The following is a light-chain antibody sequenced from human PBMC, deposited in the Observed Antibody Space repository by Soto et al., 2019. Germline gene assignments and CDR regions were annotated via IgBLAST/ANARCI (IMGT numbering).Light chain of an antibody. J-gene: IGKJ2*01. Sequence: EIVLTQSPGILSLSPGEGATLSCRTSQAVSSNYLAWYQQKGGQAPRLVIYGASNRAAGIPDRFSGSGSGTDFILTISSLVPEDFAVYYCQHYDTSPLYTFAQGTKLEI. V-gene: IGKV3-20*01. CDR3: QHYDTSPLYT. CDR1: QAVSSNY. CDR2: GAS.